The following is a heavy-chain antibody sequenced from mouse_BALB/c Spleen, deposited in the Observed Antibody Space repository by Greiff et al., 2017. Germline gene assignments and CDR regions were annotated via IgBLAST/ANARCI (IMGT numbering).Heavy chain of an antibody. J-gene: IGHJ1*01. CDR2: IDPENGNT. V-gene: IGHV14-1*02. Sequence: VQLQQSGAELVRPGALVKLSCKASGFNIKDYYMHWVKQRPEQGLEWIGWIDPENGNTIYDPKFQGKASITADTSSNTAYLQLSSLTSEDTAVYYCAESSHYYGSSYRYFDVWGAGTAVTVSS. D-gene: IGHD1-1*01. CDR3: AESSHYYGSSYRYFDV. CDR1: GFNIKDYY.